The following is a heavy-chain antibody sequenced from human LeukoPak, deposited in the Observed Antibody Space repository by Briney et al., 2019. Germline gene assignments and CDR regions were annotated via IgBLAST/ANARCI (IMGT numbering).Heavy chain of an antibody. D-gene: IGHD4-23*01. CDR3: MRVRFGGNTFDY. CDR2: ISWDGGST. Sequence: GGSLRLSCAASGFTFDDYAMHWVRQAPGKGLEWVSLISWDGGSTYYADSVKGRFTISRDNAKDSLYLQMNSLRAEDTALYHCMRVRFGGNTFDYWGQGTLVTVSS. V-gene: IGHV3-43D*03. CDR1: GFTFDDYA. J-gene: IGHJ4*02.